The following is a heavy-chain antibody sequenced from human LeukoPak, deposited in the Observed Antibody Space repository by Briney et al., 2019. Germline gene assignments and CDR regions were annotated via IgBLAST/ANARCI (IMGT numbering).Heavy chain of an antibody. CDR1: GYTFTGYY. V-gene: IGHV1-2*02. D-gene: IGHD3-3*01. J-gene: IGHJ4*02. CDR2: INPNSGGT. Sequence: ASVKVSCKASGYTFTGYYMHWVRQAPGQGLEWMGWINPNSGGTNYAQKFQGRVTMTRDTSISTAYMELSRLRSDDTAVYYCARDPITIFGVVIARFDYWGQGTLVTVST. CDR3: ARDPITIFGVVIARFDY.